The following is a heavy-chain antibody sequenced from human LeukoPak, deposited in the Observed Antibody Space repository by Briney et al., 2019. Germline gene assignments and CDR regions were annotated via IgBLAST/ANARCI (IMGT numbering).Heavy chain of an antibody. CDR3: AREMSAGSYFPYGMDV. CDR2: IDSGSNT. V-gene: IGHV3-66*01. CDR1: GFTVSSNY. Sequence: GGSLRLSCAVSGFTVSSNYMSWVRQAPGKGLEWVSIIDSGSNTYYGDSVKGRFTISRDYSKNTLYLQMNGLRADDTAIYYCAREMSAGSYFPYGMDVWGQGTTVIVSS. D-gene: IGHD3-10*01. J-gene: IGHJ6*02.